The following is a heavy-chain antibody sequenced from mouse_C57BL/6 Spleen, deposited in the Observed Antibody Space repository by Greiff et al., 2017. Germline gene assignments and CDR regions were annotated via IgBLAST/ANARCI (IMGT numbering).Heavy chain of an antibody. CDR1: GYTFTSYW. J-gene: IGHJ4*01. V-gene: IGHV1-53*01. CDR3: ALITTVVATGYYAMDY. D-gene: IGHD1-1*01. CDR2: INPSNGGT. Sequence: VQLQQPGTELVKPGASVKLSCKASGYTFTSYWLHWVKQRPGQGLEWIGNINPSNGGTNYNEKFKSKATLTVDKSSSTAYMQLSSLTSEDSAVYYCALITTVVATGYYAMDYWGQGTSVTVSS.